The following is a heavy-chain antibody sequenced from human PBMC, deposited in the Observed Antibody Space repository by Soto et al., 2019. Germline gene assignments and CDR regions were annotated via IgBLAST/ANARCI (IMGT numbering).Heavy chain of an antibody. CDR2: IYYSGST. Sequence: SETLSLTCTVSGGSVSSGSYYGSWIRQPPGKGLEWIGYIYYSGSTNYNPSLKSRVTISVDTSKNQFSLELSSVTAADTAVYYCARLLGLEDSYYGIDYWGQGTLVTVSS. D-gene: IGHD5-18*01. CDR1: GGSVSSGSYY. J-gene: IGHJ4*02. CDR3: ARLLGLEDSYYGIDY. V-gene: IGHV4-61*01.